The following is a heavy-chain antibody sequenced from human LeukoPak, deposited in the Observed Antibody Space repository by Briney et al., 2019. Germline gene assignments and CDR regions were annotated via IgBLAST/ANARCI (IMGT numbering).Heavy chain of an antibody. CDR3: ARQQRGAFDY. J-gene: IGHJ4*02. V-gene: IGHV6-1*01. Sequence: SQTLSLTCAISGDSVSSNTPAWNWIRHSPSRGLEWLGTTYYRSKWYNDYAVSVRSRITINPDTAKDQISLQLNSVTPEDTAVYYCARQQRGAFDYWGQGTLVTVSS. CDR2: TYYRSKWYN. D-gene: IGHD6-13*01. CDR1: GDSVSSNTPA.